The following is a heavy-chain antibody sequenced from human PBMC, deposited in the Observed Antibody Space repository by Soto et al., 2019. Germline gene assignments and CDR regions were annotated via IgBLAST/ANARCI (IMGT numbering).Heavy chain of an antibody. J-gene: IGHJ6*02. V-gene: IGHV3-23*01. CDR3: AKALRFLEWTPAYYYYYGMDV. Sequence: GGSLRLSCAASGFTFSIYAMSWVRHAPGKGLEWVSAISGSGGGTYYADSVKGRFTISRDNSKNTLYLQMNSLRAEDSAVYYCAKALRFLEWTPAYYYYYGMDVWGQGTTVTVSS. CDR1: GFTFSIYA. D-gene: IGHD3-3*01. CDR2: ISGSGGGT.